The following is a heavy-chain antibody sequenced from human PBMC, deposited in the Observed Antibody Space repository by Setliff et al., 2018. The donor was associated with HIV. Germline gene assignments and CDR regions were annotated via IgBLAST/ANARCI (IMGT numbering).Heavy chain of an antibody. Sequence: SETLSLTCNVSCFSISSYYWSWIRQPPGKGLEYIGYIYSNGGTNYNPSLKSRVTISVDTSKNQFSLKLSSVTAADTAVYYCARGLRYYYYYGMDVWGQGTTVTGSS. D-gene: IGHD4-17*01. V-gene: IGHV4-59*01. CDR2: IYSNGGT. CDR3: ARGLRYYYYYGMDV. CDR1: CFSISSYY. J-gene: IGHJ6*02.